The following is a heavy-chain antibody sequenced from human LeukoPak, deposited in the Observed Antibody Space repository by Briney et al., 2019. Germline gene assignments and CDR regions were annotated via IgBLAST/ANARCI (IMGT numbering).Heavy chain of an antibody. Sequence: PGGSLRLSCAASGFTFASYAMSWVRQAPGKGLEWVSGISGDGDSTYYADSVRGRFTISRDNSQNTLFLQMSSLRAEDTAIYYCAKGHYYGSGSLDYWGQGTLVTVSS. V-gene: IGHV3-23*01. CDR2: ISGDGDST. J-gene: IGHJ4*02. D-gene: IGHD3-10*01. CDR3: AKGHYYGSGSLDY. CDR1: GFTFASYA.